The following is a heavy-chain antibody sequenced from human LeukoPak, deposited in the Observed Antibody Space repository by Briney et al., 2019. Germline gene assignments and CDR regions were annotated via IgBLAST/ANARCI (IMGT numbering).Heavy chain of an antibody. CDR1: GGSITGSY. J-gene: IGHJ4*02. V-gene: IGHV4-4*07. CDR3: ARAYGSGYFDS. D-gene: IGHD3-10*01. Sequence: SETLSLTCTVSGGSITGSYWSWIRQPAGKGLEWIGRIYTSGSTDYNPSLQSRVAMLVDTSKNQFSLKLSSVTAADTAVYYCARAYGSGYFDSWGQGTLVTVSS. CDR2: IYTSGST.